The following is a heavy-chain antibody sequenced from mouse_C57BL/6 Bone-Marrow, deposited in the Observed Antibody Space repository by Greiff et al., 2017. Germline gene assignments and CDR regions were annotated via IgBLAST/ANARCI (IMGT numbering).Heavy chain of an antibody. CDR3: ALYGSSLYYYAMDY. CDR2: IYPGGGYT. V-gene: IGHV1-63*01. J-gene: IGHJ4*01. Sequence: QVQLQQSGAELVRPGTSVKMSCKASGYTFTNYWIGWAKQRPGHGLEWIGDIYPGGGYTNYNEKFKGKATLTADKSSSPAYMQFSSLTSEDSAIYYCALYGSSLYYYAMDYWGQGTSVTVSS. D-gene: IGHD1-1*01. CDR1: GYTFTNYW.